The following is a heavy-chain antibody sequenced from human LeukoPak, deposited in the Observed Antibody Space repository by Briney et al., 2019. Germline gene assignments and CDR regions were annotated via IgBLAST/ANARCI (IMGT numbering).Heavy chain of an antibody. Sequence: GGSLRLSCAASGFTFSSYGMHWVRQAPGKGLEWVAVIWYDGSNKYYVDSVQGRFTISRDNSKNTLYLQMNSLRAEDTAVYYCARARGSSWYPYYFDYWGQGTLVTVSS. D-gene: IGHD6-13*01. CDR3: ARARGSSWYPYYFDY. V-gene: IGHV3-33*01. CDR1: GFTFSSYG. CDR2: IWYDGSNK. J-gene: IGHJ4*02.